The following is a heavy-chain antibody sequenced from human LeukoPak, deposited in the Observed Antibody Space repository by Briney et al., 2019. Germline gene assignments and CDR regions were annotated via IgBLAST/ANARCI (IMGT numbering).Heavy chain of an antibody. CDR2: IKQDGSEA. CDR1: GFTFSSYS. J-gene: IGHJ4*02. D-gene: IGHD1-26*01. CDR3: ARDKRVGATLLDY. V-gene: IGHV3-7*01. Sequence: PGGSLRLSCAASGFTFSSYSMNWVRQAPGKGLEWVANIKQDGSEAYYVDSVKGRFSISRDNAKNSLFLQMNSLRVEDTAVYFCARDKRVGATLLDYWGQGTLVTVSS.